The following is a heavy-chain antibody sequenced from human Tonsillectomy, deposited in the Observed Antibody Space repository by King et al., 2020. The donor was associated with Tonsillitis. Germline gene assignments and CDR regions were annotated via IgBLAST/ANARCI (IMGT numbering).Heavy chain of an antibody. CDR2: IKQDGSEK. D-gene: IGHD6-19*01. CDR3: ARVSSGWGNWFDP. CDR1: GFTFSSYW. Sequence: VQLVESGGGLVQPGGSLRLSCAASGFTFSSYWMSWVRQAPGKGLEWVANIKQDGSEKYYVDSVKGRFTISRDNAKNSLYLQMDSLRAEDTAVYYCARVSSGWGNWFDPWGQGTLVTVSS. J-gene: IGHJ5*02. V-gene: IGHV3-7*01.